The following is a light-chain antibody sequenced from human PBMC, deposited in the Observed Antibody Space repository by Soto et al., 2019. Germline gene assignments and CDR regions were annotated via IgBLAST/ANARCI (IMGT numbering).Light chain of an antibody. CDR3: QQRSNWPPYT. CDR1: QSVSSY. CDR2: YAS. Sequence: EIVLTQSPATLSLSPGERATLSCRASQSVSSYLAWYQQKPGQAPRLLIYYASNRATGIPARFSGSGSGTDFTLTISSREPEDFAVYYCQQRSNWPPYTFGQGTKLEIK. V-gene: IGKV3-11*01. J-gene: IGKJ2*01.